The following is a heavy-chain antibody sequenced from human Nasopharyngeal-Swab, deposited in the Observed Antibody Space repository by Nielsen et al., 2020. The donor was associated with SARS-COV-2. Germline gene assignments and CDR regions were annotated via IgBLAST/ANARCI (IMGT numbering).Heavy chain of an antibody. Sequence: WIRQPPGKGLEWVSYISSSSSTTYYSDSVKGRFTISRDNSKNTLYLQMNSLRAEDTAVYYCARDGGSYHLGAFDYWGQGTLVTVSS. CDR2: ISSSSSTT. V-gene: IGHV3-48*01. J-gene: IGHJ4*02. D-gene: IGHD2-2*01. CDR3: ARDGGSYHLGAFDY.